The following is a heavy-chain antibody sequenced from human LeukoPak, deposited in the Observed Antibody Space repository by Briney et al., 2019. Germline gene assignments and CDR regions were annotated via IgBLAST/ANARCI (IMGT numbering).Heavy chain of an antibody. V-gene: IGHV3-30*03. J-gene: IGHJ4*02. CDR2: ISHDGGNK. D-gene: IGHD3-10*01. CDR1: GFAFSQFP. Sequence: GGSLRLSCVASGFAFSQFPVHWVREAPGKRLEWVAFISHDGGNKKYGDSVKGRFTISRDNSKNTVYLQMNSLRPEDTALYYCARDKSYFGSGNYHYFDSWGQGALVIVSS. CDR3: ARDKSYFGSGNYHYFDS.